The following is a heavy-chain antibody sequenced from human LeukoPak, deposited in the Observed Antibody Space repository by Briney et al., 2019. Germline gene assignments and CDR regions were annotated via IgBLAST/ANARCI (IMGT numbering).Heavy chain of an antibody. D-gene: IGHD6-6*01. CDR1: GFTFSGSA. V-gene: IGHV3-73*01. CDR3: TRVAARPSG. Sequence: GGSLRLSCAASGFTFSGSAIHWVRQASGRGLEWVGRIRSKANSYATAYAASVKGRFTVPRDDSKNTAYLQMNSLKTEDTAVYYCTRVAARPSGWGQGTLVTVSS. CDR2: IRSKANSYAT. J-gene: IGHJ4*02.